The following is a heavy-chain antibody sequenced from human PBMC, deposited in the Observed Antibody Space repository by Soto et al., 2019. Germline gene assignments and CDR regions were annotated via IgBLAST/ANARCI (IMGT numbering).Heavy chain of an antibody. V-gene: IGHV3-74*01. Sequence: EVQLVESGGGLVQPGGSLRLSCAASEFTFSGRSVHWVRQAPGKGLVWVSGIDKVGTDSTYADSVKGRFTSSRDNAKYTVYLDMNGLRVEDTAVCYCARGWFGPDVWGKGTTVTVSS. CDR2: IDKVGTDS. J-gene: IGHJ6*03. CDR3: ARGWFGPDV. D-gene: IGHD3-10*01. CDR1: EFTFSGRS.